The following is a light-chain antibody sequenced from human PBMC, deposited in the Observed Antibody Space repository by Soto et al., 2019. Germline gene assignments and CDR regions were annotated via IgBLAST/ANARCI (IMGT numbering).Light chain of an antibody. J-gene: IGKJ2*01. CDR3: QQRSNSYS. V-gene: IGKV3-11*01. CDR1: QSVSSY. CDR2: DTS. Sequence: EIVLTQSPATLSLSPGERATLSCRASQSVSSYLAWYQQKPGQAPRLLIYDTSSRATGIPARFSGSGSGTDVTLTISSLEPEDFAIYYCQQRSNSYSFGQGTNLEIK.